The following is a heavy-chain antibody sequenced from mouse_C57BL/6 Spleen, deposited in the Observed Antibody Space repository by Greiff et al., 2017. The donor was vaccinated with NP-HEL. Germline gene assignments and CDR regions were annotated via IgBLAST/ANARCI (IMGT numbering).Heavy chain of an antibody. CDR3: ARRRPGAMDY. CDR2: ISSGSSTI. Sequence: EVQLQQSGGGLVKPGGSLKLSYAASGFTFSDYGMHWVRQAPEKGLEWVAYISSGSSTIYYADTVKGRFTISRDNAKNTLFLQMTSLRSEDTAMYYCARRRPGAMDYWGQGTSVTVSS. V-gene: IGHV5-17*01. CDR1: GFTFSDYG. D-gene: IGHD1-2*01. J-gene: IGHJ4*01.